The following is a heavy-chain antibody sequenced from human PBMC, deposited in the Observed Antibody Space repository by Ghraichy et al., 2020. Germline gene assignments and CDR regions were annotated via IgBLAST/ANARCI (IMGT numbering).Heavy chain of an antibody. CDR2: MSPDSGNT. Sequence: ASVKLSRTASGYTFTTFDINWVRQAAGQGLEWLGWMSPDSGNTGYAQSFQGRLTMTRDTSINTAYMELSGLSSEDTGIYYCTKNQPLTGDFDDWGQGTLVTVSS. D-gene: IGHD7-27*01. J-gene: IGHJ4*02. CDR1: GYTFTTFD. CDR3: TKNQPLTGDFDD. V-gene: IGHV1-8*02.